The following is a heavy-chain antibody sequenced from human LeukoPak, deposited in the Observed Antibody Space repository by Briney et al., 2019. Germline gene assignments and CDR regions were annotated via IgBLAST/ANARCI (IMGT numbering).Heavy chain of an antibody. Sequence: GESLKISCKGSGDTFTTYWIGWVRQMPGKGLEWMGIIYPDDSDTRYGPSFQGQVTISADKSISTAYLQWSSLKASDTAMYYCARQSQPDFWSGYYIDWGQGTLVTVSS. J-gene: IGHJ4*02. CDR2: IYPDDSDT. V-gene: IGHV5-51*01. CDR3: ARQSQPDFWSGYYID. D-gene: IGHD3-3*01. CDR1: GDTFTTYW.